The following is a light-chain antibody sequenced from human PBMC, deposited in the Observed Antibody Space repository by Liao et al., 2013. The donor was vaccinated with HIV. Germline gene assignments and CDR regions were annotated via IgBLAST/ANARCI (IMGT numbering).Light chain of an antibody. CDR2: QDR. Sequence: SYELTQPPSVSVFPGETASITCSGEKLGDKYACWYQQRPGQSPVLIIYQDRKRPSGIPERFSGSNSGNTATLTISGTQAMDEADYYCQAWDSSTWVFGGGTKLTVL. J-gene: IGLJ3*02. CDR1: KLGDKY. V-gene: IGLV3-1*01. CDR3: QAWDSSTWV.